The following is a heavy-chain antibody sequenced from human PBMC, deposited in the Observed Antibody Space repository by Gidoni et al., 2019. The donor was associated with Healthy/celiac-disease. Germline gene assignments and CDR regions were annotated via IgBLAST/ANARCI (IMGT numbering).Heavy chain of an antibody. CDR3: ARSDYYDSSGYYYEGDAFDI. Sequence: QLQLQESGPGLVKPSETLSLTCTVSGGSISSRSYYWGWIRQPPGKGLEWIGSIYYSGSTYYNPSLKSRVTISVDTSKNQFSLKLSSVTAADTAVYYCARSDYYDSSGYYYEGDAFDIWGQGTMVTVSS. J-gene: IGHJ3*02. CDR1: GGSISSRSYY. V-gene: IGHV4-39*01. CDR2: IYYSGST. D-gene: IGHD3-22*01.